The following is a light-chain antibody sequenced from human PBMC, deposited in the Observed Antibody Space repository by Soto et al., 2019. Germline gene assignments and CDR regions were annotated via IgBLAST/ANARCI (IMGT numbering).Light chain of an antibody. J-gene: IGKJ4*01. CDR2: GAS. Sequence: EIVLTQSPGTLSLSPGDRATLSCRASQSVSSNFLAWYQQRPGQAPRLLIYGASSGATDIPDRFSGSGSGTDFTLTISRLEPDDFAIYYCQQYGTSPNTFGGGTKVEIK. V-gene: IGKV3-20*01. CDR3: QQYGTSPNT. CDR1: QSVSSNF.